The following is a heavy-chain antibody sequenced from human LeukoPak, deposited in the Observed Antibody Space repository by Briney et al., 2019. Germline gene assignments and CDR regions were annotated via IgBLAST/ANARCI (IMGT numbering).Heavy chain of an antibody. CDR1: GFTFSSYE. Sequence: GGSLRLSCAASGFTFSSYEMNWVRQAPGKGLGWVSYISISGSTIYYAVSVKGRFTISRDNAKNSLYLQMNSLRAEDTAVYYCARAGKLGYCSSTSCYLGAFDIWGEGTMVTVSS. CDR3: ARAGKLGYCSSTSCYLGAFDI. CDR2: ISISGSTI. D-gene: IGHD2-2*01. J-gene: IGHJ3*02. V-gene: IGHV3-48*03.